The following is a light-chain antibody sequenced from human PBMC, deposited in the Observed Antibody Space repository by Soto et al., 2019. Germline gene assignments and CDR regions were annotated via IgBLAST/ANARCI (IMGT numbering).Light chain of an antibody. CDR2: GAS. CDR1: QSVTSN. V-gene: IGKV3-15*01. J-gene: IGKJ1*01. CDR3: QQSSNWPWT. Sequence: EVGMAQSQATLSVSPGERATNACRASQSVTSNLAWYQQKPGQAPRRLIYGASTRATDIPARFSGSGSGTEFTLTISSLQSEDFALYYCQQSSNWPWTFGQGTKVEI.